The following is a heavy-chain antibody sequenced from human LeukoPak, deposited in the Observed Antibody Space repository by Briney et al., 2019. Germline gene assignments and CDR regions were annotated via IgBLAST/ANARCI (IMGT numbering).Heavy chain of an antibody. Sequence: ASVKVSCKASGYTFTSCDINWVRQAPGQGLEWLGWMNPNNGNKGYAQRFQGRVTMTRNTSISTAYLELSSLGSEDTAMYFCARAFYSSASGGGNYFDYWGQGALVTVSS. V-gene: IGHV1-8*01. J-gene: IGHJ4*02. CDR3: ARAFYSSASGGGNYFDY. D-gene: IGHD6-6*01. CDR2: MNPNNGNK. CDR1: GYTFTSCD.